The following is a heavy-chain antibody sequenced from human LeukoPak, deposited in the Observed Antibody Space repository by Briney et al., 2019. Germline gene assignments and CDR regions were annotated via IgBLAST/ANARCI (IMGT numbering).Heavy chain of an antibody. CDR3: ARAYASNPPSDY. CDR1: GFTFSSYA. CDR2: ISYDGSNK. D-gene: IGHD3-22*01. V-gene: IGHV3-30*04. J-gene: IGHJ4*02. Sequence: GRSLRLSCAASGFTFSSYAMHWVRQAPGKGLEWVAVISYDGSNKYYADSVKGRFTISRDNSKNTLYLQMNSLRAEDTAVYYCARAYASNPPSDYWGQGTLVTVSS.